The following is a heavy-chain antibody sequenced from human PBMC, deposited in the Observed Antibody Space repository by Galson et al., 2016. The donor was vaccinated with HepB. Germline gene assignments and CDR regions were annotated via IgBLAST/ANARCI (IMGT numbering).Heavy chain of an antibody. CDR2: INTDGSRT. CDR3: ARAGFKGFSNGMDV. Sequence: SLRLSCAASGFTFSSYWMHWVRQAPGRGLVWVSRINTDGSRTNYADSVKGRVTISRDNAKNTLYLQMNSLRAEETAVYYCARAGFKGFSNGMDVWGQGTTVTVSS. J-gene: IGHJ6*02. V-gene: IGHV3-74*01. CDR1: GFTFSSYW. D-gene: IGHD2/OR15-2a*01.